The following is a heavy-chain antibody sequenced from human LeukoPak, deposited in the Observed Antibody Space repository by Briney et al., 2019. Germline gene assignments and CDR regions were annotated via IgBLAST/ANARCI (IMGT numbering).Heavy chain of an antibody. CDR1: GYTFTGYY. CDR3: ARHYYDSSGFRS. D-gene: IGHD3-22*01. Sequence: GASVKVSCQASGYTFTGYYMHWVRQAPGQGLEWMGWINPNSGGTNYAQKFQGRVTMTRDTSISTAYMELSRLRSDDTAVYYCARHYYDSSGFRSWGQGTLVTVSS. V-gene: IGHV1-2*02. CDR2: INPNSGGT. J-gene: IGHJ4*02.